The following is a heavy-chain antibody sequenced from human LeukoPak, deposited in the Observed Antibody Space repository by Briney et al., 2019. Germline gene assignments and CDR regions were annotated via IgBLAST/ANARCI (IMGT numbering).Heavy chain of an antibody. D-gene: IGHD3-10*01. CDR2: ISPSGGST. V-gene: IGHV3-23*01. J-gene: IGHJ4*02. Sequence: PGGTLRLSCAASGFTFSSYGMNWVRQAPGKGLEWVSGISPSGGSTYYADSVKGRFTISRDNSKNTLYLQLNSLRAEDTAIYYCAKSGSMVRGAITWADYWGQGILVTVSS. CDR3: AKSGSMVRGAITWADY. CDR1: GFTFSSYG.